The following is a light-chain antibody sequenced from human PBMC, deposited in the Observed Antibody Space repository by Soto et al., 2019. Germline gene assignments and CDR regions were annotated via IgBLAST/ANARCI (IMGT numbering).Light chain of an antibody. CDR3: AAWDDSLNGVV. V-gene: IGLV2-14*02. J-gene: IGLJ2*01. Sequence: QSALTQPASVSGSPGQSITISCSGTTSDVGGYNLVSWYQQHTAKAPKLLIYEGTQRPSGVSSRFSGSKSGTSASLAISGLQSEDEADYYCAAWDDSLNGVVFGGGTKLTVL. CDR1: TSDVGGYNL. CDR2: EGT.